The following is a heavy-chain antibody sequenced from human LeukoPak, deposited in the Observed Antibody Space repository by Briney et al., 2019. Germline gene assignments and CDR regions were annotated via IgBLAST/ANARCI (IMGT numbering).Heavy chain of an antibody. Sequence: GASVKVSCKASGGTFSSYAISRVRQAPGQGLEWMGRIIPIFGIANYAQKFQGRVTITADKSTSTAYMELSSLRSEDTAVYYCARDTAMVKFGNWGQGTLVTVSS. J-gene: IGHJ4*02. CDR3: ARDTAMVKFGN. CDR2: IIPIFGIA. D-gene: IGHD5-18*01. V-gene: IGHV1-69*04. CDR1: GGTFSSYA.